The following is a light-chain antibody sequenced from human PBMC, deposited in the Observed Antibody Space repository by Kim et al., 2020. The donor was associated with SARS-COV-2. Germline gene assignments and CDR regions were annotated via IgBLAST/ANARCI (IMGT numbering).Light chain of an antibody. J-gene: IGLJ3*02. V-gene: IGLV3-19*01. CDR3: NSRESSANHWM. Sequence: SSELTQDPAVSVALGQTVRITCQGESLRSYYASWYQQKPGQAPVLVFYGKNNRPSGIPDRFSGSYSGNTASLTITAAQAEDEADYYCNSRESSANHWMFGGGTKLTVL. CDR1: SLRSYY. CDR2: GKN.